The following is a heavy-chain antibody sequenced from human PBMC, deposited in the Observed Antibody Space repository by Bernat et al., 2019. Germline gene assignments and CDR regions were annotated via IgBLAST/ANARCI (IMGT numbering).Heavy chain of an antibody. CDR1: GFTFTSYW. D-gene: IGHD3-3*01. CDR3: ARARYYDLIDY. CDR2: FHSDGRST. J-gene: IGHJ4*02. Sequence: EAQLVESGGGLVQPGGSLRLSCAASGFTFTSYWMHWSRQAPGKGLVWVSRFHSDGRSTTYADSVKGRFTISRDNAKNTVYLQMNSLRAEDTAVYYCARARYYDLIDYWGQGTLVTVSS. V-gene: IGHV3-74*01.